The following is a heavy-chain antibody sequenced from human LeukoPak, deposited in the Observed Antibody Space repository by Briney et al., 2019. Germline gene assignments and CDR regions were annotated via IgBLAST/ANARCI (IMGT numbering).Heavy chain of an antibody. CDR1: GFLFSSYE. D-gene: IGHD4-23*01. V-gene: IGHV3-48*03. CDR2: ISTSGGTI. J-gene: IGHJ4*02. CDR3: ARDSYYGGTQDY. Sequence: PGGSLRLSCAASGFLFSSYEMNWVRQAPGKGLEWVSYISTSGGTIYYADSVKGRFTISRDNAKNSLYLQMNSLRAEDTAVYYSARDSYYGGTQDYWGQGTLVTVSS.